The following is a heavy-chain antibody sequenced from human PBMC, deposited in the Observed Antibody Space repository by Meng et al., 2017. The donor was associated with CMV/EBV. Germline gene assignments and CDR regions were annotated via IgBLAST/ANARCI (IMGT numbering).Heavy chain of an antibody. CDR2: ISGDGGSS. CDR1: DDYA. D-gene: IGHD3-10*01. V-gene: IGHV3-43D*03. J-gene: IGHJ4*02. CDR3: AKGRGTAYYYGSGSWGQYDY. Sequence: DDYAMHGVRQARGEGLEWVSRISGDGGSSYYADSVKGRFTSSRDNSKNSLYLQMNSLRAEDTALYYCAKGRGTAYYYGSGSWGQYDYWGQGTLVTVSS.